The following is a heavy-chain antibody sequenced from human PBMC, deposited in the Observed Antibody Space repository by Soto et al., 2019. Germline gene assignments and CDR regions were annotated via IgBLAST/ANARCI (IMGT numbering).Heavy chain of an antibody. Sequence: QVQLVQSGAEVKKPGASVKVSCKASGYTFTSYAMHWVRQAPGQRLEWMGWINAGNGNTKYSQKFQGRVTITRDTSAITAYMELRSLRSEDTAVYYCAGDLIAAAAGMDVWGQGTTVTVSS. CDR1: GYTFTSYA. J-gene: IGHJ6*02. D-gene: IGHD6-13*01. CDR2: INAGNGNT. CDR3: AGDLIAAAAGMDV. V-gene: IGHV1-3*01.